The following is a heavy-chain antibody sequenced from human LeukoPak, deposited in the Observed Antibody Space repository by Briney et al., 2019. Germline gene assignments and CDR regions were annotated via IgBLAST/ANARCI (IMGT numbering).Heavy chain of an antibody. J-gene: IGHJ4*02. CDR1: GFTFRSYA. D-gene: IGHD1-20*01. Sequence: PGRSLRLSCAASGFTFRSYAMHWVRQAPGKGLEWVAVISYDGSNKYYADSVKGRFTISRDNSKNTLYLQMNSLRAEDTAVYYCARAITGPLYYYFHYWGQGTLVTVSS. V-gene: IGHV3-30-3*01. CDR2: ISYDGSNK. CDR3: ARAITGPLYYYFHY.